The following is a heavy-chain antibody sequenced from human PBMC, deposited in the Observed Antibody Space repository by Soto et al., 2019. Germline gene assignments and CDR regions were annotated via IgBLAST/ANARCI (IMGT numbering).Heavy chain of an antibody. CDR2: KYYSGAT. J-gene: IGHJ6*02. V-gene: IGHV4-30-4*01. CDR1: GGSIKSDYY. CDR3: ARGRTNYFYYGLDV. Sequence: PSETLSLTCTVSGGSIKSDYYWAWVRQPPGGGLEWMGYKYYSGATDSDPSLEARVSFSVDTSKNQFFLNLTSVTVADTAVYYCARGRTNYFYYGLDVWGQGIPVTVSS.